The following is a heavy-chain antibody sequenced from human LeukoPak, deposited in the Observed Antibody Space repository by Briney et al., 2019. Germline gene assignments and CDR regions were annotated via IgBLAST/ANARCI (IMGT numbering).Heavy chain of an antibody. D-gene: IGHD4-23*01. CDR1: GGSISSYY. CDR3: ARYGASGVVTRLYNWFDP. Sequence: SETLSLTCTVSGGSISSYYWSWIRQPPGMGLEWIAYIDYIGNTNYNPSLKSRVTISVDTSKNQFSLKLSSVTAADTAVYYCARYGASGVVTRLYNWFDPWGQGTLVTVSS. CDR2: IDYIGNT. J-gene: IGHJ5*02. V-gene: IGHV4-59*08.